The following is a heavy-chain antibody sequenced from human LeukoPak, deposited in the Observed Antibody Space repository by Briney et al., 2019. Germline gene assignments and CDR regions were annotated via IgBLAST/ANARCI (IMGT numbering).Heavy chain of an antibody. V-gene: IGHV4-39*01. Sequence: PSETLSLTCTVSGGSISSSSYYWGWICQPPGKGLEWIGSIYYSGSTYYNPSLKSRVTISVDTSKNQFSLKLSSVTAADTAVYYCARLFSSGSQGFDYWGQGTLVTVSS. CDR1: GGSISSSSYY. CDR3: ARLFSSGSQGFDY. CDR2: IYYSGST. J-gene: IGHJ4*02. D-gene: IGHD3-22*01.